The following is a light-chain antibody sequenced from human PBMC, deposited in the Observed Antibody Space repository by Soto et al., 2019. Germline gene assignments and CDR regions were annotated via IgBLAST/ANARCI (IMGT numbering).Light chain of an antibody. J-gene: IGKJ1*01. CDR2: GIS. CDR1: QDVLNNY. CDR3: QQFGTPPWT. Sequence: DIVLTQSPGTLSLSPGERATLSCRASQDVLNNYLAWFQQKAGQAPRLLIYGISTRATGIPDRLSGSGSGTHFTLTISRLEPEDFAVYYCQQFGTPPWTFGQGTKVEIK. V-gene: IGKV3-20*01.